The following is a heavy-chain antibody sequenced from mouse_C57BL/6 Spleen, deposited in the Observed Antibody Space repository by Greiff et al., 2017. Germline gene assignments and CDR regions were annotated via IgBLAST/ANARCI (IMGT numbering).Heavy chain of an antibody. V-gene: IGHV14-4*01. J-gene: IGHJ2*01. D-gene: IGHD2-5*01. CDR2: IDPENGDT. Sequence: VQLQQSGAELVRPGASVKLSCTASGFNIKDDYMHWVKQRPEQGLEWIGWIDPENGDTEYASKFQGKATITADTSSNTAYLLLSSLTSEDTAVYYCTTDYSNPYYFDYGGQGTTLTVSS. CDR3: TTDYSNPYYFDY. CDR1: GFNIKDDY.